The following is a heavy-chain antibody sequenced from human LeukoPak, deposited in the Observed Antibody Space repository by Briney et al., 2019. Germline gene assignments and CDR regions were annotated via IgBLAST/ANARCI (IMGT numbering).Heavy chain of an antibody. CDR3: AKWSDYGGNWIYFDH. J-gene: IGHJ4*02. Sequence: QPGGSLRLSCAASGFTFSTYWMHWVRQAPGKGLVWVSRINSDGSRTTYADSVKGRFTISRDNAKNTLYLQMNSLRAEDTAVYYCAKWSDYGGNWIYFDHWGQGTLVTVSS. CDR2: INSDGSRT. CDR1: GFTFSTYW. V-gene: IGHV3-74*01. D-gene: IGHD4-23*01.